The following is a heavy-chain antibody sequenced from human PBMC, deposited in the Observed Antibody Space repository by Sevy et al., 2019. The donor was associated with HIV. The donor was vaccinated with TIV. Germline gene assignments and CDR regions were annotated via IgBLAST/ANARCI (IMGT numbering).Heavy chain of an antibody. V-gene: IGHV3-23*01. CDR3: AKASWLDFWSGYWGFDP. CDR1: GFTFASYG. Sequence: GGSLRLSCAASGFTFASYGMSWVRQAPGKGLEWVSGFTGSGGSTYYADSVKGRFTISRDNSRNTLYLQMNSLRAEDTAVYYCAKASWLDFWSGYWGFDPWGQGTLVTVSS. D-gene: IGHD3-3*01. CDR2: FTGSGGST. J-gene: IGHJ5*02.